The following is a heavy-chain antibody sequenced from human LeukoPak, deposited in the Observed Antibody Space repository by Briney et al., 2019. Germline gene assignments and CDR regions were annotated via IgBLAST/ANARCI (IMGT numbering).Heavy chain of an antibody. V-gene: IGHV3-30*02. CDR1: GFKMSDYW. Sequence: GGSLRLSCTVSGFKMSDYWMTWVRQAPGKGLEWVAFIRYDGSNKYYADSVKGRFTISRDNSKNTLYLQMNSLRAEDTAVYYCAKFFYDYGDYWGQGTLVTVSS. CDR2: IRYDGSNK. J-gene: IGHJ4*02. D-gene: IGHD3-16*01. CDR3: AKFFYDYGDY.